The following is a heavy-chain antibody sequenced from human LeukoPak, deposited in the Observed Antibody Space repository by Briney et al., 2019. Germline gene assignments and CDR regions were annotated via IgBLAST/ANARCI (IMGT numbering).Heavy chain of an antibody. Sequence: SGGSLRLSCAASGFIFSSYPMHWVRQAPGKGLEYVSSILGNGGSPQYANSVKGRFTISRDNSKNTLHLQMGSLRADDMAVYYYGRDRVGGWAFDIWGQGTMVTVSS. CDR3: GRDRVGGWAFDI. CDR1: GFIFSSYP. V-gene: IGHV3-64*01. CDR2: ILGNGGSP. J-gene: IGHJ3*02. D-gene: IGHD3-16*01.